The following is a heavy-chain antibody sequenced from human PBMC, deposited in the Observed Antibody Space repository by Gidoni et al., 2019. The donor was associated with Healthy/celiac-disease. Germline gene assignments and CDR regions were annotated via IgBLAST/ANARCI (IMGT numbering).Heavy chain of an antibody. CDR3: ARAMASLFDY. J-gene: IGHJ4*02. CDR1: GFTVSSYA. Sequence: QVQLVESGGGVVQPERSLRLSCAAAGFTVSSYAMHWVRQAPGKGLEWVAVISYDGSNKYYADSVKGRFTISRDNSKNTLYLQMNSLRAEDPAVYYCARAMASLFDYWGQGTLVTVSS. V-gene: IGHV3-30-3*01. D-gene: IGHD5-12*01. CDR2: ISYDGSNK.